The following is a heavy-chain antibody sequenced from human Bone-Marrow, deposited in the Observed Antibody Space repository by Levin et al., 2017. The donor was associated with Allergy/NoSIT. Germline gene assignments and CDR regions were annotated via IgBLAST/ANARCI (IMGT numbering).Heavy chain of an antibody. Sequence: GASVKVSCKASGYTFTRNSIHWVRQAPGQRLEWMGWINTGTGDTKYSQPFQDRITITRDTSATTGYMELSSLTSEDTAVYYCARGFGHGLDVWGQGTTVTVTS. J-gene: IGHJ6*02. V-gene: IGHV1-3*04. D-gene: IGHD3-16*01. CDR1: GYTFTRNS. CDR2: INTGTGDT. CDR3: ARGFGHGLDV.